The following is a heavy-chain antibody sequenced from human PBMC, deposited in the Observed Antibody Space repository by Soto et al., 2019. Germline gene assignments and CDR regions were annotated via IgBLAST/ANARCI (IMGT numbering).Heavy chain of an antibody. J-gene: IGHJ4*02. Sequence: PSETLSLTCTVSGGSISSGDYYWSWIRQPPGKGLEWIGYIYYSGSTYYNPSLKSRVTISVDTSKNQFSLKLSSVIAADTAVYYCARGNPNCGGDCYAYWGQGTLVTVSS. CDR1: GGSISSGDYY. CDR3: ARGNPNCGGDCYAY. V-gene: IGHV4-30-4*01. CDR2: IYYSGST. D-gene: IGHD2-21*01.